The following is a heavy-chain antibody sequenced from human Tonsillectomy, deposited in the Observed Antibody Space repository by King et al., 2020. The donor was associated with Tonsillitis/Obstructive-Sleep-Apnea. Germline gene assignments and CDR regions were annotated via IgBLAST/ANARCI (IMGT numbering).Heavy chain of an antibody. J-gene: IGHJ4*02. CDR1: GFTFGDYA. CDR3: SRDPSGFHFDY. CDR2: IRCNAIGGAK. Sequence: VQLVESGGGLVKPGRSLRLSCTASGFTFGDYAMSCFRQAPGKGLEWVGYIRCNAIGGAKYFAASVKGRFTLSRDDSKSIAYLQMNSMKTEDTAMYYFSRDPSGFHFDYWGQGTLVTVSS. V-gene: IGHV3-49*05.